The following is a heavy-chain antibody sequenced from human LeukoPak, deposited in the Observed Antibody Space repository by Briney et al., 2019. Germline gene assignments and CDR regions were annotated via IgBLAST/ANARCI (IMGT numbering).Heavy chain of an antibody. CDR1: GGSFSGYY. CDR2: IYTSGST. Sequence: PSETLSLTCAVYGGSFSGYYWSWIRQPAGKGLEWIGRIYTSGSTNYNPSLKSRVTMSVDTSKNQFSLKLSSVTAADTAVYYCARDSGSYWGHYYYYGMDVWGQGTTVTVSS. J-gene: IGHJ6*02. V-gene: IGHV4-4*07. D-gene: IGHD1-26*01. CDR3: ARDSGSYWGHYYYYGMDV.